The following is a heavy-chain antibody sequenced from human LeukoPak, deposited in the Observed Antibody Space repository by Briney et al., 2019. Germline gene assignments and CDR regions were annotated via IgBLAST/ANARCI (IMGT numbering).Heavy chain of an antibody. V-gene: IGHV4-59*01. J-gene: IGHJ4*02. D-gene: IGHD1-26*01. Sequence: NPSETLSLSCTVSVGSISSYYWGCIRQPPEKGLWWIGHIYYIGSTRYNPSLKSRVTISVDTSKNQFSLKLSSVTAADTAVYYCARDSGSYSYFDYWGQGTLVTVSS. CDR1: VGSISSYY. CDR3: ARDSGSYSYFDY. CDR2: IYYIGST.